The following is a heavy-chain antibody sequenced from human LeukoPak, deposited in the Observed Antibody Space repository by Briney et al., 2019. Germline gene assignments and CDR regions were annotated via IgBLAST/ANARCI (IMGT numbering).Heavy chain of an antibody. CDR3: VREVGSSSWNFYFQH. CDR2: IDSYGGST. CDR1: GFMFSNYG. V-gene: IGHV3-64*01. Sequence: QAGGALRLSCAASGFMFSNYGMHWVRQAPGKGLEYVAAIDSYGGSTYYANSVKGRFIISRDNSKNTLYLQMGSLRPEDMAVYYCVREVGSSSWNFYFQHWGQGTLVTVSS. J-gene: IGHJ1*01. D-gene: IGHD6-13*01.